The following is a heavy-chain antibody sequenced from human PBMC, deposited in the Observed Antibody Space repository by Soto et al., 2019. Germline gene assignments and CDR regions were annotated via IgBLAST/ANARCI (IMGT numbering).Heavy chain of an antibody. CDR3: ARWGYGDY. V-gene: IGHV1-18*01. Sequence: QVHLVQSGAEVKKPGASVKVSCKASGYTFTSYGITWVRQAPGQGLEWMGWINAHNGNTNYSQKIQGRVIVTRDTSTSTAYMELRSQISAGKAVCYCARWGYGDYWSQCALVTVSS. CDR2: INAHNGNT. J-gene: IGHJ4*02. D-gene: IGHD3-16*01. CDR1: GYTFTSYG.